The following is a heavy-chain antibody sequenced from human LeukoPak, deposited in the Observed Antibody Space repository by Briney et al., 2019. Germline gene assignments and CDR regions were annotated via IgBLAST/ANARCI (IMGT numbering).Heavy chain of an antibody. CDR2: INHSGST. J-gene: IGHJ5*02. D-gene: IGHD3-10*01. CDR1: GGSFSGYY. Sequence: PSETMSLTCAVYGGSFSGYYWSWIRQPPGKGLEWIGEINHSGSTNYNPSLKSRVTISVDTSKNQFSLKLSSVTAADTAVYYCARAGMDYYGSGSPNWFDPWGQGTLVTVSS. V-gene: IGHV4-34*01. CDR3: ARAGMDYYGSGSPNWFDP.